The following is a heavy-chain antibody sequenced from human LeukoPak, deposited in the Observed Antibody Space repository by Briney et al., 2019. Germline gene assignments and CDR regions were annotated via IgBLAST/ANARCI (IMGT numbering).Heavy chain of an antibody. CDR2: IYYSGRT. V-gene: IGHV4-39*07. D-gene: IGHD6-19*01. CDR1: GDSMTRSDSY. CDR3: ASDHSGWLGLGY. Sequence: SETLSLTCTVSGDSMTRSDSYWGWIRQPPGKGLEWIGTIYYSGRTYLNPSLESRVTISVDTSKTQFSLKLTSVTAADTAVYYCASDHSGWLGLGYWGQGTLVSVSS. J-gene: IGHJ4*02.